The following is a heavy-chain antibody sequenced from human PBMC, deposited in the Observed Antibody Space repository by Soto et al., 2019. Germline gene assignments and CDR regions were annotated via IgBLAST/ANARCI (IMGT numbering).Heavy chain of an antibody. CDR2: IYPGDYDT. D-gene: IGHD3-22*01. J-gene: IGHJ3*02. CDR1: RYSFTSYC. V-gene: IGHV5-51*01. Sequence: GEALDISCKGSRYSFTSYCIGWLREMPGKGMVWMGIIYPGDYDTRYSPSFHGQVTISADKSISTAYLQWSSLRAEDTAVYYCAKGLTYYYDSSGYHDAFDIWGQGTMVTVSS. CDR3: AKGLTYYYDSSGYHDAFDI.